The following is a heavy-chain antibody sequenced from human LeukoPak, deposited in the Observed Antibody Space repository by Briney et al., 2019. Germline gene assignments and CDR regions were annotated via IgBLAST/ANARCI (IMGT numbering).Heavy chain of an antibody. J-gene: IGHJ4*02. V-gene: IGHV4-4*03. CDR2: IYHSVRT. D-gene: IGHD3-10*01. CDR3: ARHRLEWFGELSKPSGIAN. Sequence: PGALSVTSVVSRGSISRSNWWSWVRKPPGKGLEWIGAIYHSVRTNYQPSRKSRVPISVATPKNQFSCKLRAVTATDPAVYYFARHRLEWFGELSKPSGIANWGQGTLVTVSS. CDR1: RGSISRSNW.